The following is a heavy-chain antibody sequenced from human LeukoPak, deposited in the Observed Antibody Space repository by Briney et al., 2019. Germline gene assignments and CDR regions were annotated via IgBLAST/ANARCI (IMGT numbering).Heavy chain of an antibody. Sequence: PGGSLRLSCAASGFTFSSYAMSWVRQAPGKGLEWVSAISGSGGSTYYADSVKGRFSISRDNSKNTLYLQMNSLRAEDTAVYYCTKDSFYYYESSGSYYWFDPWGQGTLVTVSS. V-gene: IGHV3-23*01. CDR3: TKDSFYYYESSGSYYWFDP. D-gene: IGHD3-22*01. J-gene: IGHJ5*02. CDR1: GFTFSSYA. CDR2: ISGSGGST.